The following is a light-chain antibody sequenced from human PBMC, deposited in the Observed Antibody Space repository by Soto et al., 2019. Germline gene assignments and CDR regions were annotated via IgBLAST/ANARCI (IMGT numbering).Light chain of an antibody. CDR2: EAS. J-gene: IGKJ4*01. V-gene: IGKV1-33*01. Sequence: DIQMTQSPSSLSASVGDRVTITCQASQDITNDLNWYQQKPGKAPKVLIYEASNLKTGVPSRFSGSGYGTDFTITISSLQHEDIATYFCQQYDNVPLTFGGGTKVEIK. CDR3: QQYDNVPLT. CDR1: QDITND.